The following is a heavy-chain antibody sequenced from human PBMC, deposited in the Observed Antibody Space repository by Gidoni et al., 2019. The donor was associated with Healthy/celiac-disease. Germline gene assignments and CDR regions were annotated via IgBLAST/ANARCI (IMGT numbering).Heavy chain of an antibody. CDR1: GGSISSGSYY. Sequence: QVQLQESGPGLVKPSQTLSLTCTVSGGSISSGSYYWRWIRQPAGKGLEWIGRIYTSGSTNYNPSLKSRVTISVDTSKNQFSLKLSSVTAADTAVYYCAREKRDYYDSSGFLAFDIWGQGTMVTVSS. CDR3: AREKRDYYDSSGFLAFDI. CDR2: IYTSGST. D-gene: IGHD3-22*01. J-gene: IGHJ3*02. V-gene: IGHV4-61*02.